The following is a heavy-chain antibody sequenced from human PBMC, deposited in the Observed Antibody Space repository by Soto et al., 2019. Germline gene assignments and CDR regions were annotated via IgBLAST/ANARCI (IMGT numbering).Heavy chain of an antibody. J-gene: IGHJ3*02. CDR1: GFTFSSYS. Sequence: GGSLRLSCAASGFTFSSYSMNWVRQAPGKGLEWVSYISSSSSTIYYADSVKGRFTISRDNAKNSLYLQMNSLRDEDTAVYYCAREEISYYYGSGGHDAFDIWGQGTMVTVSS. D-gene: IGHD3-10*01. CDR2: ISSSSSTI. V-gene: IGHV3-48*02. CDR3: AREEISYYYGSGGHDAFDI.